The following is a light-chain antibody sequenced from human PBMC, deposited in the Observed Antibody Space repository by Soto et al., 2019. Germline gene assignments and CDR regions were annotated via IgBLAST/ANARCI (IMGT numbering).Light chain of an antibody. CDR2: GAS. V-gene: IGKV3-20*01. CDR1: QSVSSSY. Sequence: EGVLTQSPGTRSLSPGERATLSCRASQSVSSSYLAWYQQKPGQAPRLLIYGASSRATGIPDRFSGSGSGTDFTLTISRLEPEDFAVYYCQQYGSSLWTFGQGTKVDIK. CDR3: QQYGSSLWT. J-gene: IGKJ1*01.